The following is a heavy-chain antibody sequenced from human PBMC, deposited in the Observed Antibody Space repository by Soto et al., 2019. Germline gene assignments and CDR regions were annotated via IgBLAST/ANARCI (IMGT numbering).Heavy chain of an antibody. CDR2: ISTNGGST. D-gene: IGHD3-22*01. Sequence: GGSLRLSCSASGFTFSIYAMHWVRQAPGKGLEYVSSISTNGGSTDYADSVKGRFTISRDNSKNTLYLQMSSLRVEDTAVYYCAKDPTSYDSSAPSDSWGQGTLVTVSS. J-gene: IGHJ4*02. CDR1: GFTFSIYA. V-gene: IGHV3-64*04. CDR3: AKDPTSYDSSAPSDS.